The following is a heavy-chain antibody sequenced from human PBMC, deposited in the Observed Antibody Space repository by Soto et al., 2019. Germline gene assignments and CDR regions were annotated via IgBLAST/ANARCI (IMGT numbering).Heavy chain of an antibody. J-gene: IGHJ6*02. Sequence: GGALRLSCAASGFGFNRYTINWVPQAPGNRLEWLSSISSSGYIFSTDSVRGRFTISRDNAKNSVYLQINSLRAEDTAVYFCATDCSGGSCYPGMDVWGQGTTVTVSS. CDR3: ATDCSGGSCYPGMDV. V-gene: IGHV3-21*01. CDR2: ISSSGYI. CDR1: GFGFNRYT. D-gene: IGHD2-15*01.